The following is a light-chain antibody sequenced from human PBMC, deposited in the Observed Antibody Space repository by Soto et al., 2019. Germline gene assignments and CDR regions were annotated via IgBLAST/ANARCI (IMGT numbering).Light chain of an antibody. CDR3: SSYTSSTAYV. J-gene: IGLJ1*01. CDR1: SSDVGGYNY. Sequence: QSVLTQPASVSGSPGQSITISCTGTSSDVGGYNYVSWYQLHPGKAPKLMVYEVSNRPSGVSNRFSGSKSGNTASLTISGLQGADEADYYCSSYTSSTAYVFGTGTQRTVL. CDR2: EVS. V-gene: IGLV2-14*01.